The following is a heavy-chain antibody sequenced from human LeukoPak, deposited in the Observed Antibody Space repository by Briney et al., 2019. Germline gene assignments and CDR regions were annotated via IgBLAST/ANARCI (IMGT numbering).Heavy chain of an antibody. D-gene: IGHD3-22*01. V-gene: IGHV4-39*01. Sequence: SETLSLTRTVSGGSISSSSYYWGWIRQPPGKGLEWIGSICYSGRTYYNPSLRSRATISVDTSKNQFSLKLSSVTAADTAVYYCARAYYDSSGYYYPFDYWGQGTLVTVSS. CDR2: ICYSGRT. CDR1: GGSISSSSYY. CDR3: ARAYYDSSGYYYPFDY. J-gene: IGHJ4*02.